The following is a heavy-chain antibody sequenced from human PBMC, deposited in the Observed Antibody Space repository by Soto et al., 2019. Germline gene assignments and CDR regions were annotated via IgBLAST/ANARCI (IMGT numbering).Heavy chain of an antibody. J-gene: IGHJ4*02. D-gene: IGHD6-19*01. CDR3: ASSADY. CDR1: GFSLTAFG. V-gene: IGHV3-30*05. CDR2: LTHAGGSA. Sequence: QVQLVQSGGGVVQPGRTLRLSCAAAGFSLTAFGMQWVRQPPGKGLQWVARLTHAGGSAFYADSVKGRFSVTTDTSKNTLYLQRNIRRSSDTAIYYSASSADYSCQGPLVTVSS.